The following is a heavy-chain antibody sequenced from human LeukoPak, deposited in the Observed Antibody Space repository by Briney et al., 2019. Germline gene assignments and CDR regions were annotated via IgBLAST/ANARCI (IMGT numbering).Heavy chain of an antibody. CDR1: GYTFTCYY. CDR3: ARDLSSISSSWYTEIS. D-gene: IGHD6-13*01. V-gene: IGHV1-2*06. CDR2: INPNSGGT. Sequence: ASVKVSCKASGYTFTCYYMHWVRQAPGQGLEWMGRINPNSGGTNYAQKFQGRVTMTRDTSISTAYMELSRLRSDDTAVYYCARDLSSISSSWYTEISWGQGTLVTVSS. J-gene: IGHJ4*02.